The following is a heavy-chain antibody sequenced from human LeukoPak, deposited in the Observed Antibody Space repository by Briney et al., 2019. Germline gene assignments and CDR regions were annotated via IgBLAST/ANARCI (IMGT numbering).Heavy chain of an antibody. V-gene: IGHV3-74*01. D-gene: IGHD4-17*01. Sequence: GGSLRLSCAASGFTFSNYWMHWVRQAPGKGLLWVSRINSDGSSTTSADSVKGRFTISRDNAKNTLYLQMNSLRAEDTAVYYCAKGGATVIDYWGQGTLVTVSS. J-gene: IGHJ4*02. CDR2: INSDGSST. CDR1: GFTFSNYW. CDR3: AKGGATVIDY.